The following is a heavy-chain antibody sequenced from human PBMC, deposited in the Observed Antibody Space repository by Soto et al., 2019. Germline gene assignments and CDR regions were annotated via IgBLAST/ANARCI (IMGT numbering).Heavy chain of an antibody. CDR3: AKSGLRYFDWLLRLDYFDY. Sequence: PGGSLRLSCAASGFTFSSYVMHWVRQAPGKGLEWVAVISYDGSNKYYADSVKGRFTISRDNSKNTLYLQMNSLRAEDTAVYYCAKSGLRYFDWLLRLDYFDYWGQGTLVTVSS. J-gene: IGHJ4*02. V-gene: IGHV3-30*18. D-gene: IGHD3-9*01. CDR1: GFTFSSYV. CDR2: ISYDGSNK.